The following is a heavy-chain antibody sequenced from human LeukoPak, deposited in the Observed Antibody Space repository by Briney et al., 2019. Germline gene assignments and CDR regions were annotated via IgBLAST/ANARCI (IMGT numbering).Heavy chain of an antibody. Sequence: PSETLSLTCTVSRGSISSYYWSWIRQPPGKGLEWIGYIYYSGSTNYNPSLKSRVTISVDTSKNQFSLKLSSVTAADTAVYYCARGAAASAGFDYWGQGTLVTVSS. V-gene: IGHV4-59*01. D-gene: IGHD6-13*01. CDR1: RGSISSYY. J-gene: IGHJ4*02. CDR3: ARGAAASAGFDY. CDR2: IYYSGST.